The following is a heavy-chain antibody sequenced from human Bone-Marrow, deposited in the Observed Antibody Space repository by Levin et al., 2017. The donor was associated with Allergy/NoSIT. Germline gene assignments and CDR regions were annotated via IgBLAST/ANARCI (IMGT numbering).Heavy chain of an antibody. V-gene: IGHV3-23*01. Sequence: GGSLRLSCAASGFTFSSYAMSWVRQAPGKELEWVSAISGSGGSTYYADSVKGRFTISRDNSKNTLYLQMNSLRAEDTAVYYCAKKQQLVPYFQHWGQGTLVTVSS. CDR2: ISGSGGST. D-gene: IGHD6-13*01. J-gene: IGHJ1*01. CDR3: AKKQQLVPYFQH. CDR1: GFTFSSYA.